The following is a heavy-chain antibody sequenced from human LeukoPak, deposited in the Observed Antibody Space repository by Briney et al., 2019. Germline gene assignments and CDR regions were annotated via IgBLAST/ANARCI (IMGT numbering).Heavy chain of an antibody. Sequence: PGGSLRLSCAASGFTFSSYAMSWVRQAPGKGLEWVSAISGSGGSTYYADSVKGRFTISRDNSKNTLYLQMNSLRTEDTALYYCAKDISGRTTMIVVGVSTDYMDVWGKGTTVTVSS. CDR2: ISGSGGST. CDR1: GFTFSSYA. V-gene: IGHV3-23*01. J-gene: IGHJ6*03. D-gene: IGHD3-22*01. CDR3: AKDISGRTTMIVVGVSTDYMDV.